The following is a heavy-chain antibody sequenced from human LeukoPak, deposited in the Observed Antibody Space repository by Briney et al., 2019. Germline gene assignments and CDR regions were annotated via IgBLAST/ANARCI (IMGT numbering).Heavy chain of an antibody. CDR3: ARSGRVVVTRGLMDV. CDR2: IYYSGST. D-gene: IGHD2-21*02. J-gene: IGHJ6*02. V-gene: IGHV4-59*01. CDR1: GGSISSYY. Sequence: SETLSLTCTVSGGSISSYYWSWIRQPPGKGLEWIGYIYYSGSTNYNPSLKSRVTISVDMSKNQFSLKLSSVTAADTAVYYCARSGRVVVTRGLMDVWGQGTTVTVSS.